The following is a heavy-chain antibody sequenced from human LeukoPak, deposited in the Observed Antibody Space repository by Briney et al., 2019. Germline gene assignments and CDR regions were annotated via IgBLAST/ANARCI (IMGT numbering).Heavy chain of an antibody. Sequence: GESLKISCKGSGYSFTSYWIGWVRQMPGKGLEWMGIIYPGDSDTRYSPSFQGQVTISADKSISTAYLQWSSLKASDTAMYYCARQRTVVRGFRGPYYYYGMDVWGQGTTVTVSS. J-gene: IGHJ6*02. D-gene: IGHD3-10*01. CDR2: IYPGDSDT. CDR1: GYSFTSYW. V-gene: IGHV5-51*01. CDR3: ARQRTVVRGFRGPYYYYGMDV.